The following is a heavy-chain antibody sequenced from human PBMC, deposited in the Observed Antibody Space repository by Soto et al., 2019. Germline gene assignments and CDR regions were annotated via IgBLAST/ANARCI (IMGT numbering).Heavy chain of an antibody. Sequence: GGSLRLSCAASGFTFSSYALHWVRQAPGKGLEWVAVISYDGSNKYYADSVKGRFTISRDNSKNTLYLQMNSLRAEDTAVYYCRVWGVDTAMGQPRSNFDYWGQGTLVTVPS. D-gene: IGHD5-18*01. CDR3: RVWGVDTAMGQPRSNFDY. V-gene: IGHV3-30-3*01. CDR2: ISYDGSNK. CDR1: GFTFSSYA. J-gene: IGHJ4*02.